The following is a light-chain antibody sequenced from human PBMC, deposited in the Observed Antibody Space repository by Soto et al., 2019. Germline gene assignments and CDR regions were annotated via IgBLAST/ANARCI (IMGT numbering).Light chain of an antibody. CDR1: QSISSW. CDR2: KAS. V-gene: IGKV1-5*03. CDR3: QQYNTYSTT. Sequence: DIQMTQSPSTLSASVGDRVTITCRAAQSISSWLAWYQQKPGKAPKLLIYKASSLESGVPSRFSGSGSRTEFTLTISSLQPDDFATYYCQQYNTYSTTFGQGTKVDIK. J-gene: IGKJ1*01.